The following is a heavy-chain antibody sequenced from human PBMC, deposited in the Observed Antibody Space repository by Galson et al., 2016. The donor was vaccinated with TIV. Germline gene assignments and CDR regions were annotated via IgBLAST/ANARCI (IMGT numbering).Heavy chain of an antibody. CDR1: GFVFGTYG. V-gene: IGHV3-33*07. D-gene: IGHD2-2*01. Sequence: FLRLSCAASGFVFGTYGMYWVRQAPGKGLEWVGLIWYDGVKTDYVDSVKGRFTISRDNSKNTLYLQMDRLRVEDTAVYFCARVRFCSSTNCLGYLDNWGQGAQVIVSS. CDR2: IWYDGVKT. J-gene: IGHJ4*02. CDR3: ARVRFCSSTNCLGYLDN.